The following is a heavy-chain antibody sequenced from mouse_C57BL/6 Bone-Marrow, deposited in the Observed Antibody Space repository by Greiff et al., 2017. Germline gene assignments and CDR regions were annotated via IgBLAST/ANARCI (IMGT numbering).Heavy chain of an antibody. CDR1: GYTFTSYG. V-gene: IGHV1-81*01. D-gene: IGHD1-1*01. CDR3: ARWVYYYGSSPRWYFDV. Sequence: QVQLQQSGAELARPGASVKLSCKASGYTFTSYGISWVKQRTGQGLEWIGEIYPRSGNTYYNEKFKGKATLTADKSSSTAYMGLRSLTSEDSAVYFCARWVYYYGSSPRWYFDVWGTGTTVTVSS. CDR2: IYPRSGNT. J-gene: IGHJ1*03.